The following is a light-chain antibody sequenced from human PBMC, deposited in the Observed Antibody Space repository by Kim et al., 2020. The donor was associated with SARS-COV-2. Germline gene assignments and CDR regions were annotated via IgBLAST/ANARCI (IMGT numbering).Light chain of an antibody. Sequence: GQRVHITSSGSSYNFGTHTINWYQKLPGTAPKLLIYPTNQRPSGVPDRCSGSKSGTSASLAISGLQSEDEGDYYCGAWDDTLKGYVFGTGTKVTVL. CDR3: GAWDDTLKGYV. V-gene: IGLV1-44*01. CDR2: PTN. J-gene: IGLJ1*01. CDR1: SYNFGTHT.